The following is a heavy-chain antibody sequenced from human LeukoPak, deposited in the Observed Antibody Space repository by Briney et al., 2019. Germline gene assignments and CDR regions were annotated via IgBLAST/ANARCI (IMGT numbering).Heavy chain of an antibody. J-gene: IGHJ4*02. CDR3: AKERYGLVDY. V-gene: IGHV3-NL1*01. CDR2: IHGNGETT. D-gene: IGHD5-18*01. Sequence: GGSLRLPCVGSGFMFSRFGLIWVRQAPGKGLEWVSGIHGNGETTYYADSVKGRFTISRDNSKNTLYLQMNSLRAEDTAVYYCAKERYGLVDYWGQGTLVTASS. CDR1: GFMFSRFG.